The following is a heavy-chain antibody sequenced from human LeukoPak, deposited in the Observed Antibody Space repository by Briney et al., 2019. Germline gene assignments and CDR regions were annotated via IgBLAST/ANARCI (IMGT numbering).Heavy chain of an antibody. D-gene: IGHD3-16*02. V-gene: IGHV3-30-3*01. CDR1: GFTFSSYA. J-gene: IGHJ4*02. Sequence: GGSLRLSCAASGFTFSSYAMHWVRQAPGKGLEWVAVISYDGSNKYYADSVKGRFTISRDNSKNTLYLQMNSLRAEDTAVYYCAKDSGVIVFGLGYYWGQGTLVTVSS. CDR3: AKDSGVIVFGLGYY. CDR2: ISYDGSNK.